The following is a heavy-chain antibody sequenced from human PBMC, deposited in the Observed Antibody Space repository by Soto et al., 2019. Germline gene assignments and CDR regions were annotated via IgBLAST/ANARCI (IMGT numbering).Heavy chain of an antibody. CDR2: ISSSSSYI. D-gene: IGHD2-2*01. CDR1: GFTFSSYS. CDR3: ARDHIVVVPAAIGDYYYYYMDV. Sequence: GGSLRLSCAASGFTFSSYSMNWVRQAPGKGLEWVSSISSSSSYIYYADSVKGRFTISRDNAKNSLYLQMNSLRAEDTAVYYCARDHIVVVPAAIGDYYYYYMDVWGKGTTVTVS. V-gene: IGHV3-21*01. J-gene: IGHJ6*03.